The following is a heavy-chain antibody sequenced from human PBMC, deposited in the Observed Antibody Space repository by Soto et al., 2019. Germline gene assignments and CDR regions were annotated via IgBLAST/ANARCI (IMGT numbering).Heavy chain of an antibody. D-gene: IGHD2-2*01. J-gene: IGHJ4*02. Sequence: SETLSLICSVSGDAIKSYYWSWIRQPPGKGLEWLGYIYYTGSTSHNPSLKSRVTISVDTSKNQVSLRLSSVTAADTAVYYCAREGSSTSCQFDSWGPGTLVTVSS. CDR3: AREGSSTSCQFDS. CDR1: GDAIKSYY. CDR2: IYYTGST. V-gene: IGHV4-59*12.